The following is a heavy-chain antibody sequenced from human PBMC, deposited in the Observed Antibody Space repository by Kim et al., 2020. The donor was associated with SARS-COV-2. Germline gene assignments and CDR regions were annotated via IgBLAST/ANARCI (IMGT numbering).Heavy chain of an antibody. J-gene: IGHJ3*02. D-gene: IGHD2-21*02. V-gene: IGHV3-48*02. CDR2: IGNPKRI. CDR3: VRDHDFAFDI. Sequence: GGSLRLSCAASGFTFSHYSMNWVRQAPGKGLEWISYIGNPKRIYYADSVKGRFTLSRDDARDSLFLQMSSLREDDTAVYYCVRDHDFAFDIWGQGAMVTVAS. CDR1: GFTFSHYS.